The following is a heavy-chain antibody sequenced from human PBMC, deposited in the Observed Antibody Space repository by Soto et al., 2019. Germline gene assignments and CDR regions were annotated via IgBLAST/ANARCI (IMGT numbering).Heavy chain of an antibody. CDR2: IYWDDDK. V-gene: IGHV2-5*02. J-gene: IGHJ4*02. CDR3: AHRNYDYIWGSYRG. CDR1: GFSLSTSGVG. D-gene: IGHD3-16*02. Sequence: QITLKESGPTLVKPTQTLTLTCTFSGFSLSTSGVGVGWIRQPPGKALEWLALIYWDDDKRYSPSLKSRLTITKDTSKNQVVLTMTNMDPVDTATYCCAHRNYDYIWGSYRGWGQGTLVTVSS.